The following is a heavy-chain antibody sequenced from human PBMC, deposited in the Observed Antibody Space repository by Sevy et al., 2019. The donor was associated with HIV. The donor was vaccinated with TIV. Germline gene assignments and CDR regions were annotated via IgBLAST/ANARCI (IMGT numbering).Heavy chain of an antibody. CDR1: GFTSGDFG. CDR3: ARDVRGEGIRPGDLDY. J-gene: IGHJ4*02. D-gene: IGHD3-10*02. CDR2: IWKDGSNK. V-gene: IGHV3-33*01. Sequence: GGSLRLSGAASGFTSGDFGMQWVRQAQGRGLQGVAVIWKDGSNKYYAVSVKGRFTTSRDNSSNTLYLQMNSLRAEDTAVYYCARDVRGEGIRPGDLDYWGQGTLVTVSS.